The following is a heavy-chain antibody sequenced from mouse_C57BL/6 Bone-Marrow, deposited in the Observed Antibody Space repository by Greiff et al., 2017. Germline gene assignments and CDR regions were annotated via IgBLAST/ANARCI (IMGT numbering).Heavy chain of an antibody. J-gene: IGHJ2*01. D-gene: IGHD1-1*01. Sequence: VQLQQSGAELARPGASVKLSCKASGYTFTSYGISWVKQRTGQGLEWIGEIYPRSGNTYYNEKFKGKATLTADKSSSTAYMELRSLTSEDSAVYFCAREGNLLLRPYFDYWGQGTTLTVSS. CDR2: IYPRSGNT. CDR1: GYTFTSYG. CDR3: AREGNLLLRPYFDY. V-gene: IGHV1-81*01.